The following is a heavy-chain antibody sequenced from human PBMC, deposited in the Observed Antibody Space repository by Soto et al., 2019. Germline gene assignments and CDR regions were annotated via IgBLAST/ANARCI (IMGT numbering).Heavy chain of an antibody. CDR3: ETRSGY. J-gene: IGHJ4*02. D-gene: IGHD3-10*01. CDR1: GYTFTSHY. CDR2: INPSAGRK. V-gene: IGHV1-46*01. Sequence: ASVKVSCKASGYTFTSHYMHWVRQAPGQGLEWMGLINPSAGRKSYAQSFQGRVTMTRDTSTTTVFMDLSSLRSEDTAIYYCETRSGYWGQGNLVTVSS.